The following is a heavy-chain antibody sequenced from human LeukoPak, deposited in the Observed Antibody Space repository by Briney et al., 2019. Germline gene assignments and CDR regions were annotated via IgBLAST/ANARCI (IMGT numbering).Heavy chain of an antibody. CDR2: INPKNAAT. J-gene: IGHJ4*02. Sequence: ASVKVSCKASGYTFTSYYIHWVRQAPGQGLEWMGWINPKNAATNYAQKFQGRVTMTRDTSTGTVYMEVNALRSDDTAVYYCARTLYIASAPGGFDYWGQGTLVTVSS. CDR1: GYTFTSYY. D-gene: IGHD3-16*01. CDR3: ARTLYIASAPGGFDY. V-gene: IGHV1-2*02.